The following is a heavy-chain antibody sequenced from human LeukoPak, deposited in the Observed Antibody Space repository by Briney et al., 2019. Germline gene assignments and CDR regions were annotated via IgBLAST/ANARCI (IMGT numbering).Heavy chain of an antibody. CDR1: GFSFSDHY. J-gene: IGHJ4*02. CDR3: VRGLNSFDL. V-gene: IGHV3-72*01. Sequence: PGGSLGLSCAVSGFSFSDHYLDWVRQTPGRGLEWVGRSRIKADGYITQYAASVKDRFTISRDESKDSLHLQMNSLKTEDTAVYYCVRGLNSFDLWGQGTPVTVSS. CDR2: SRIKADGYIT.